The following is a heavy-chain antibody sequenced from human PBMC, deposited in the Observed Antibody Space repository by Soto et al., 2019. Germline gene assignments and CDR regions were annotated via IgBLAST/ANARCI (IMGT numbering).Heavy chain of an antibody. V-gene: IGHV1-69*08. CDR2: IIPILGIA. CDR3: ARDRGYGSGSSFHY. D-gene: IGHD3-10*01. CDR1: GGTFSSYT. J-gene: IGHJ4*02. Sequence: QVQLVQSGAEVKKPGSSVKVSCKASGGTFSSYTISWVRQAPGQGLEWMGRIIPILGIANYAQKFQGRVTITADKSTSTAYMELSSLRSEDTAVYYSARDRGYGSGSSFHYWGQGTLVTVSS.